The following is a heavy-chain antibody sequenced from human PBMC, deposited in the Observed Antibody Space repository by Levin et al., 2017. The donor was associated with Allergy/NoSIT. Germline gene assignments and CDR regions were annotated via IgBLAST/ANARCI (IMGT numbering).Heavy chain of an antibody. CDR1: GITFSNAW. D-gene: IGHD6-13*01. CDR2: IKSKTDGGTP. V-gene: IGHV3-15*01. CDR3: TTYSSSWYYFDY. J-gene: IGHJ4*02. Sequence: GGSLRLSCAASGITFSNAWMSWARQAPGKGLEWVGRIKSKTDGGTPEYAAPVKGRFTISRDDSNNTLYLQMNSLKTEDTAVYFCTTYSSSWYYFDYWGQGTLVTVSS.